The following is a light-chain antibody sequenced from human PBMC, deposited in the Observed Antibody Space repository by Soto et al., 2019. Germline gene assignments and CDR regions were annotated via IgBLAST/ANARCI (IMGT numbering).Light chain of an antibody. CDR3: TSYTNSGTWV. CDR1: SSDVGGYNY. Sequence: QSVLTQPASVSGSPGQSITISCAGTSSDVGGYNYVSWYQQHPDKAPKLMIYEVINRPSGVSNRFSGYKSGNTASLTISGLQAEDEADYYCTSYTNSGTWVFGGGTKVTVL. V-gene: IGLV2-14*01. J-gene: IGLJ3*02. CDR2: EVI.